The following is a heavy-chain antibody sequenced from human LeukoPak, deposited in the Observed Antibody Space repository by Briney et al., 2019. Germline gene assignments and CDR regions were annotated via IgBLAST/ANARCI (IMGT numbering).Heavy chain of an antibody. V-gene: IGHV4-61*02. CDR2: IYTSGRT. CDR1: GGSITFGSYY. CDR3: ARARVIPASFDG. D-gene: IGHD3-16*02. J-gene: IGHJ4*02. Sequence: SQTLSLTCTVSGGSITFGSYYWTWIQQPAGKGLEWLGRIYTSGRTYYNPSLRSRVTISMDTSMNQFSLRLNSVTAADTAVYYCARARVIPASFDGWGQGTLVTVSS.